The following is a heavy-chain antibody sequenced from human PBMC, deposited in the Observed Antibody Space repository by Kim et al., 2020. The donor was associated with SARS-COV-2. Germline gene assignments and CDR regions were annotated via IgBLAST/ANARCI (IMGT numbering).Heavy chain of an antibody. V-gene: IGHV4-34*01. J-gene: IGHJ4*01. CDR1: GGSFSGYY. Sequence: SETLSLTCAVYGGSFSGYYWSWIRQPPGKGLEWIGEINHSGSTNYNPSLKSRVTISVDTSKNQFSLKLSSVTAAATAVYYCATPSPGGTTDRPRFDYWG. CDR3: ATPSPGGTTDRPRFDY. CDR2: INHSGST. D-gene: IGHD1-7*01.